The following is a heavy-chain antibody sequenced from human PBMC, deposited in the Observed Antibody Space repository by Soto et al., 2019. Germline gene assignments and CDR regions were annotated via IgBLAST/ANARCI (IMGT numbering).Heavy chain of an antibody. Sequence: QVQLVQSGAEVKQPGASVTVSCQASGYTFTNYYMHWLRQAPGQGLEWMGIINPNGGSTTYAQKFQDRASLTSDTSTSTVYRDLSSLKSDATAVYYGASVPSSPGTDAWLFSRDAFDLWGQGTKVTVSS. J-gene: IGHJ3*01. D-gene: IGHD3-22*01. V-gene: IGHV1-46*01. CDR1: GYTFTNYY. CDR2: INPNGGST. CDR3: ASVPSSPGTDAWLFSRDAFDL.